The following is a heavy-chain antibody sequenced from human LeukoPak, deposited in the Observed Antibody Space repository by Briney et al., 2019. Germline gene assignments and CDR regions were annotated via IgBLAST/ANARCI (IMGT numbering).Heavy chain of an antibody. V-gene: IGHV3-23*01. CDR1: GFTFSSYA. Sequence: GGSLRVSCAASGFTFSSYAMSWVRQAPGKGVEWVSTISGSGGSTYYADSVKGRFTISRDSSKNTLYLKMNSLRAEDTAVYYCAKGSLYGDYCDYWGQGTLVTVSS. CDR3: AKGSLYGDYCDY. CDR2: ISGSGGST. D-gene: IGHD4-17*01. J-gene: IGHJ4*02.